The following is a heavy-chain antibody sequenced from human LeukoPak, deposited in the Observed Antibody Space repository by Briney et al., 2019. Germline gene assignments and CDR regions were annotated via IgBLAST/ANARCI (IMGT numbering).Heavy chain of an antibody. CDR3: ARDPHYYGPGIIDY. D-gene: IGHD3-10*01. Sequence: GASVTDTCMASGYTFTCYYMHWVRQAPGQGLEWMGWINPNSGGTNYAHKFQARITMTRDTSISTAYMELSRLRSDDTAVYYCARDPHYYGPGIIDYWGQRTLVTVSS. V-gene: IGHV1-2*02. CDR2: INPNSGGT. J-gene: IGHJ4*02. CDR1: GYTFTCYY.